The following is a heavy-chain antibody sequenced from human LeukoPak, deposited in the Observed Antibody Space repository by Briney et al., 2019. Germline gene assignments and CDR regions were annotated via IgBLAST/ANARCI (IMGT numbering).Heavy chain of an antibody. D-gene: IGHD1-14*01. CDR1: GGSITNDRYY. CDR2: VYYSGTA. Sequence: SETLSLTCIVSGGSITNDRYYWGWIRQSPGNGLDWIGTVYYSGTAYYNPSLKSRVTFSVDTSKNQFSLKLSSVTPTDTAVYFCARHSHSVTRSIDFWGRGTLVTVSS. V-gene: IGHV4-39*01. J-gene: IGHJ4*02. CDR3: ARHSHSVTRSIDF.